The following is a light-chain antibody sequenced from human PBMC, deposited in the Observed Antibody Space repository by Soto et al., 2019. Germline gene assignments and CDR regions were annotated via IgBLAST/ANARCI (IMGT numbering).Light chain of an antibody. J-gene: IGKJ4*01. Sequence: DIQLTQSPSFLSASVGDRVTITCRSSQGISSYLAWYQKKPGKAPKLLIYAASTLQSAVPSRFSGSGSGTEFTLTISSLQPEDFATYYCQQLNSYPLTFGGGTKVEIK. CDR3: QQLNSYPLT. V-gene: IGKV1-9*01. CDR2: AAS. CDR1: QGISSY.